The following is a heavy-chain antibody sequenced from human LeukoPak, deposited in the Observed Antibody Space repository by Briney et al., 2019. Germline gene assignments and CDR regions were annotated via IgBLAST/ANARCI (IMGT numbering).Heavy chain of an antibody. CDR1: GGSFSGYY. CDR2: INHSGST. Sequence: SETLSLTCAVYGGSFSGYYWSWIRQPPGEGLEWIGEINHSGSTNYNPSLKSRVTISVDTSKNQFSLKLSSVTAADTAVYYCARGAPVYYGSGSYFPSTYYYYGMDVWGQGTTVTVSS. CDR3: ARGAPVYYGSGSYFPSTYYYYGMDV. V-gene: IGHV4-34*01. J-gene: IGHJ6*02. D-gene: IGHD3-10*01.